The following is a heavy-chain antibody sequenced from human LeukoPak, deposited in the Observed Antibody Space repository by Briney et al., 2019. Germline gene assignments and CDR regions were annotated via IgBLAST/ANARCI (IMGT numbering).Heavy chain of an antibody. Sequence: ASVKVSCKTSGYTFSRHGITWVRQAPGQRLEWIGWVIGYNGNTNYAQNVQGRVTMTTDTSTTTAYMELRSLRSDDTAVYYCAKDIHPGLDSGASCCFDYWGQGTPVTVSS. CDR1: GYTFSRHG. D-gene: IGHD3-22*01. J-gene: IGHJ4*02. CDR2: VIGYNGNT. CDR3: AKDIHPGLDSGASCCFDY. V-gene: IGHV1-18*01.